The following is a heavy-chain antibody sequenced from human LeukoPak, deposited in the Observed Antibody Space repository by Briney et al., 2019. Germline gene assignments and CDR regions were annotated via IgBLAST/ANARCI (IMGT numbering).Heavy chain of an antibody. Sequence: PGRFLRLSCAASGFTFSNYVIHWVRQAPGKGLEWVAVISFDGSNKYYPDSVKGRFTISRDKSKNTLYLQMHGLRAENTAVYYCARGGSRYCSSGSCYPLDYWGQGTLVTVSS. CDR3: ARGGSRYCSSGSCYPLDY. CDR1: GFTFSNYV. D-gene: IGHD2-15*01. V-gene: IGHV3-30-3*01. J-gene: IGHJ4*02. CDR2: ISFDGSNK.